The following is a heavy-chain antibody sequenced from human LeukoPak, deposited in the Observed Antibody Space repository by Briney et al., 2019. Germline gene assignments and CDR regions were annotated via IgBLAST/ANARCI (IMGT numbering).Heavy chain of an antibody. J-gene: IGHJ4*02. Sequence: SETLSLTCTVTGDSIFTTRYHWGWIRQPPGKGLEWIGYISYSGNTYYNPSLKSRAAISADTPKNQFSLKLSSTTAADTAVYYCARAPVATPSEFDYWGQGTLVTVSS. CDR2: ISYSGNT. CDR3: ARAPVATPSEFDY. D-gene: IGHD5-12*01. CDR1: GDSIFTTRYH. V-gene: IGHV4-39*07.